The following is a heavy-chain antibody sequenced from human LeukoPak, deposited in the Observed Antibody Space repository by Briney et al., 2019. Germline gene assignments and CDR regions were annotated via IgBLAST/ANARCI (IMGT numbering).Heavy chain of an antibody. D-gene: IGHD5-24*01. CDR3: ARDRRRDGYKYFGY. V-gene: IGHV3-30-3*01. Sequence: QPGRSLRLSCAASGFTFSSYAMHWVRQAPGKGLEWVAVISYDGSNKYYADSVKGRFTISRDNSKNTLYLQMNSLRAEDTAVYYCARDRRRDGYKYFGYWGQGTLVTVSS. CDR1: GFTFSSYA. CDR2: ISYDGSNK. J-gene: IGHJ4*02.